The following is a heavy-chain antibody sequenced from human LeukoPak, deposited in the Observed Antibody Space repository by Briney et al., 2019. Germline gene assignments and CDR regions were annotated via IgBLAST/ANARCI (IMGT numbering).Heavy chain of an antibody. CDR1: GYTFTGYY. D-gene: IGHD6-6*01. CDR3: ARDQAALAARPFDY. CDR2: INPNSGGT. V-gene: IGHV1-2*02. Sequence: GASVKVSCKTSGYTFTGYYIHWVRQAPGQGLEWMGWINPNSGGTNYAQKFRGRVSMTRDTSISTAYMELSRLRSDDTAVYYCARDQAALAARPFDYWGQGTLVTVSS. J-gene: IGHJ4*02.